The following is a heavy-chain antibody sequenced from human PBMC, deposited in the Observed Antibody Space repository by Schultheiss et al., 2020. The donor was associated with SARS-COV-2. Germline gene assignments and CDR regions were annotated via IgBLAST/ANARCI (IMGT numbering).Heavy chain of an antibody. V-gene: IGHV1-18*01. Sequence: ASVKVSCKTSGYTFTSFGISWVRQAPGQGLEWMEWVGTSTGDTKYAQKFQDRVTMTRDTSTTTAYMELRSLRSDDTAVYYCARILRSVMGDPWGQGTLVTVSS. CDR1: GYTFTSFG. CDR2: VGTSTGDT. CDR3: ARILRSVMGDP. D-gene: IGHD5/OR15-5a*01. J-gene: IGHJ5*02.